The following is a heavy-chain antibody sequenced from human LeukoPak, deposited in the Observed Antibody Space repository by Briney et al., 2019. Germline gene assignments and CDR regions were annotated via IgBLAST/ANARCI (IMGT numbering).Heavy chain of an antibody. CDR1: GFKFSGYS. CDR2: ITGTGSTFDDV. V-gene: IGHV3-21*03. J-gene: IGHJ3*01. Sequence: WESLRLSCAASGFKFSGYSLNWVRQAPGSGLEWVSRITGTGSTFDDVYFADSVRGRFTISRDNAKDSLFLEMSGLRVEDTGIYFCARGTGFADAFDFWGRGTLVTVSS. CDR3: ARGTGFADAFDF.